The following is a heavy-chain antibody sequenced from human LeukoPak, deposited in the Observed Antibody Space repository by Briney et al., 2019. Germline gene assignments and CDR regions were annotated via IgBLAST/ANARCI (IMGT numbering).Heavy chain of an antibody. Sequence: SETLSLTCAVYGGSFSGYYWSWIRQPPGKGLEWIGEINHSGSTNYNPSLKSRVTISVDTSKNQFSLKLSSVTAADTAVYYCARLRKVLRYFDWFQRSEVDYWGQGTLVTVSS. D-gene: IGHD3-9*01. CDR3: ARLRKVLRYFDWFQRSEVDY. J-gene: IGHJ4*02. CDR2: INHSGST. CDR1: GGSFSGYY. V-gene: IGHV4-34*01.